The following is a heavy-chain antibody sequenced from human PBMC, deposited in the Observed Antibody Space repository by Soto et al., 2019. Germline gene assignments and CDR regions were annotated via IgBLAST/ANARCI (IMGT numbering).Heavy chain of an antibody. D-gene: IGHD3-3*01. V-gene: IGHV4-59*01. CDR2: IYYSGST. CDR1: GGSISSYY. Sequence: ASETLSLTCTVSGGSISSYYWSWIRQPPGKGLEWIGYIYYSGSTNYNPSLKSRVTISVDTSKNQFSLKLSSVTAADTAVYYCARWGLRFLDHAFDIWGQGTMVTVSS. J-gene: IGHJ3*02. CDR3: ARWGLRFLDHAFDI.